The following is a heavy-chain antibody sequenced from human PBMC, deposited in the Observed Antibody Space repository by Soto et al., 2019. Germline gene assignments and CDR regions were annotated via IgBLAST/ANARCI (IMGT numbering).Heavy chain of an antibody. J-gene: IGHJ6*02. CDR2: IDPSDSYT. Sequence: GESLKISCKGSGYSFTSYWIGWVRQMPGKGLEWMGRIDPSDSYTNYSPSFQGHVTISADKSISTAYLQWSSLKASDTAIYYCAKYGNYDMDVWGQGTTVTV. D-gene: IGHD1-26*01. V-gene: IGHV5-10-1*01. CDR1: GYSFTSYW. CDR3: AKYGNYDMDV.